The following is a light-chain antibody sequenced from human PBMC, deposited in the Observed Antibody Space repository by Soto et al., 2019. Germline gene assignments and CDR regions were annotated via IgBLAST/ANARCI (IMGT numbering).Light chain of an antibody. J-gene: IGLJ3*02. CDR2: DVS. CDR1: SSDVGGYNY. V-gene: IGLV2-14*01. Sequence: SVLTQPASVSGSPGQSIPISCTGTSSDVGGYNYVSWYQQHPGKAPKLMIYDVSNRPSGVSNRFSGSKSGNTASLTISGLQAEDEADFYCSSYTSSSTQVFGGGTQVIVL. CDR3: SSYTSSSTQV.